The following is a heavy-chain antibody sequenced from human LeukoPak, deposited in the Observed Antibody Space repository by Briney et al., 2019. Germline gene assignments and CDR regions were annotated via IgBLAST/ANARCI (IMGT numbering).Heavy chain of an antibody. Sequence: SETLSLTCTVSGASISSGNWWTWVRQPPGKGLEWIGEIYHSGRTNYNPALKSRVTISLDKSNNKFSLRLTSVTAADTAVYYCATRDFCINTDCSYWGQGSLVTVSS. CDR1: GASISSGNW. V-gene: IGHV4-4*02. D-gene: IGHD3-3*01. J-gene: IGHJ4*02. CDR2: IYHSGRT. CDR3: ATRDFCINTDCSY.